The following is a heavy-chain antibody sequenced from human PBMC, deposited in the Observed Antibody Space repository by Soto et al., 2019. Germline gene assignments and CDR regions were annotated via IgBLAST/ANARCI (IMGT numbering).Heavy chain of an antibody. CDR3: ERNRRNTGDFDY. CDR2: MDPNSGDT. J-gene: IGHJ4*02. D-gene: IGHD7-27*01. CDR1: GYSFTSYD. Sequence: ASVKVSCKASGYSFTSYDINWMRQATGQGLEWMGWMDPNSGDTGYAQKFQGRVTMTRDTSISTAYMELSSLRSEDTARYYCERNRRNTGDFDYWGPGILVTVSS. V-gene: IGHV1-8*01.